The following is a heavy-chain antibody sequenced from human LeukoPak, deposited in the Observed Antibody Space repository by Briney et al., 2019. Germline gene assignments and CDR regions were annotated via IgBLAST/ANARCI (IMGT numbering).Heavy chain of an antibody. CDR3: ARVGYSSGWYFDY. J-gene: IGHJ4*02. V-gene: IGHV3-21*01. Sequence: GGSLRLSCAASGFTFSTYSMNWVRQAPGKGLEWVSSISSTSSYIYYADSVKGRFTISRDNAQKSLYLQMNSLRAEDTAVYYCARVGYSSGWYFDYWGQGTLVAVSS. CDR1: GFTFSTYS. CDR2: ISSTSSYI. D-gene: IGHD6-19*01.